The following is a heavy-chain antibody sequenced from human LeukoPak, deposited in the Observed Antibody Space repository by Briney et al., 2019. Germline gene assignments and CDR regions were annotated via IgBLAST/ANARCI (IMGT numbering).Heavy chain of an antibody. Sequence: GGSLRLSCGASGFTFSGHWMHWVRQVPEKGLVLVSRIDNGGSGTTYADSVKGRFTGSRAHAKNTLSLQMNSLRAEDTAIYYCARGGGWDTIFRVVQYMDVWGKGTTVTVSS. V-gene: IGHV3-74*01. D-gene: IGHD3-3*01. J-gene: IGHJ6*03. CDR3: ARGGGWDTIFRVVQYMDV. CDR2: IDNGGSGT. CDR1: GFTFSGHW.